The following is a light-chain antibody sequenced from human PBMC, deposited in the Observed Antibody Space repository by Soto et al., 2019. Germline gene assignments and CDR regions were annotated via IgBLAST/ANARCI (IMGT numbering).Light chain of an antibody. CDR2: LNSDGSH. CDR1: SGHSSYA. CDR3: QTWGTGIVV. V-gene: IGLV4-69*01. Sequence: QLVLTQSPSASASLGASVKLTCTLSSGHSSYAIAWHQQQPEKGPRYLMKLNSDGSHNKGDGIPDRFSGSSSGAERYLTISSLQSEDEADYYCQTWGTGIVVFGGGTKVTFL. J-gene: IGLJ2*01.